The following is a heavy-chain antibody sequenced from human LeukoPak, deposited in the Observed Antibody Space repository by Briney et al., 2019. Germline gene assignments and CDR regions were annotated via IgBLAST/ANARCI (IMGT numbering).Heavy chain of an antibody. Sequence: ASVKVSCKASGGTFSSYAISWVRQAPGQGLEWMGGIIPIFGTANYAQKFQERVTITRDMSTSTAYMELSSLRSEDTAVYYCAAGYRELSTGGMDVWGQGTTVTVSS. D-gene: IGHD1-26*01. CDR2: IIPIFGTA. V-gene: IGHV1-69*05. J-gene: IGHJ6*02. CDR3: AAGYRELSTGGMDV. CDR1: GGTFSSYA.